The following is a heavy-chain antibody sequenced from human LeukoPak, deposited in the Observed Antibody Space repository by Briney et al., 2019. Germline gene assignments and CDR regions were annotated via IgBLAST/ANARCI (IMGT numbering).Heavy chain of an antibody. Sequence: GASVKVSCKASGYTFTGYYLHWVRQAPGQGLEWMGWINPNTGGTNYAQKFQDRVTMTRDTSISTAYMELNRLRSDDTAVYYCARGAYSSGPRGDYWGQGTLVIVSS. J-gene: IGHJ4*02. D-gene: IGHD6-19*01. V-gene: IGHV1-2*02. CDR2: INPNTGGT. CDR1: GYTFTGYY. CDR3: ARGAYSSGPRGDY.